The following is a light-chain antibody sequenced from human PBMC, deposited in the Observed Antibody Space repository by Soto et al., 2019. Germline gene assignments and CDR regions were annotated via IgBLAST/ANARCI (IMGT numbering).Light chain of an antibody. CDR1: NSDNGNYDF. CDR3: SSYTSTSSFYA. Sequence: QSALTHAASGSSAPRQGSPISYTGANSDNGNYDFVSWYRQHPGEAPKVLIFDVSNRPSGMSNRFSGSQSGNTASLTIYGLHAEDEADYFCSSYTSTSSFYAFGTGTKVTVL. V-gene: IGLV2-14*03. CDR2: DVS. J-gene: IGLJ1*01.